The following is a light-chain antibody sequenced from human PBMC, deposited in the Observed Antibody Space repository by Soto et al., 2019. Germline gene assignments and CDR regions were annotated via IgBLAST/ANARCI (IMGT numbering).Light chain of an antibody. J-gene: IGLJ1*01. CDR1: NTDVGGYNY. CDR3: CSYTRTSNHYF. V-gene: IGLV2-14*01. Sequence: QSVLTQPASVSGSPGQSITVSCTGTNTDVGGYNYVSWYQQRPGKAPKLMIYEVRYRPSGVSNRFSGSMSGNTASLTISGLQAEDEAVYYCCSYTRTSNHYFFGSGTKVTVL. CDR2: EVR.